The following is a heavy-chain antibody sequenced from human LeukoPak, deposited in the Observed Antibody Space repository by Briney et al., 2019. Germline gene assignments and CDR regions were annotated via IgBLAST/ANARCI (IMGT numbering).Heavy chain of an antibody. D-gene: IGHD3-16*01. CDR1: GFTFDDYA. CDR2: ISWNSGSI. CDR3: AKGGY. Sequence: GRSLRLSCAASGFTFDDYAMHWVRQAPGKGLEWVSGISWNSGSIGYADSVKGRFTISRDNAKNSLYPQMNSLRAEDTALYYCAKGGYWGQGTLVTVSS. J-gene: IGHJ4*02. V-gene: IGHV3-9*01.